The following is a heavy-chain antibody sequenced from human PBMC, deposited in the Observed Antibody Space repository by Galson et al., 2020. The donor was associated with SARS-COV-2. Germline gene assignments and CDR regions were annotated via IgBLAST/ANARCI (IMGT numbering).Heavy chain of an antibody. J-gene: IGHJ6*02. CDR1: GFTFSRYA. D-gene: IGHD3-22*01. V-gene: IGHV3-30*04. CDR2: ISYDGRNK. Sequence: GASLRLSCAASGFTFSRYAVHWVRQAPGKGLERVAVISYDGRNKHYADSVKGRFTISRDNSQNTLYLQMNSLRPEETALYSCASDFYDSSGYSTNGMDVWGEGTTVTVSS. CDR3: ASDFYDSSGYSTNGMDV.